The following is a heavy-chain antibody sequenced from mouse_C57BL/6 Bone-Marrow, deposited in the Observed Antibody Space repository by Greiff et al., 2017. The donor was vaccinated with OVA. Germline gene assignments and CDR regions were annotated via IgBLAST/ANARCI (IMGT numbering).Heavy chain of an antibody. D-gene: IGHD2-3*01. V-gene: IGHV8-12*01. CDR3: ARAEGYYVDVEV. CDR2: IYWDDDK. Sequence: QVTLKESGPGILQSSQTLSLTCSFSGFSLSTSGMGVSWIRQPSGKGLEWLAHIYWDDDKRYNPSLKSRLTISKDTSRNQVFLKITSVDTADTATYYCARAEGYYVDVEVWGTGTTVTVSS. J-gene: IGHJ1*03. CDR1: GFSLSTSGMG.